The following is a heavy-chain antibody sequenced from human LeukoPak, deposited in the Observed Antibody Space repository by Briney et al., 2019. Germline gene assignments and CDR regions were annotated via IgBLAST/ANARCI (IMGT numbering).Heavy chain of an antibody. CDR1: GFTVSSNY. D-gene: IGHD5-18*01. Sequence: PGGSLRLSCAASGFTVSSNYMSWVRQAPGKGLEWVSVIYSGGSTYYADSVKGRFTISRDNSKNTLYLQMNSLRAEDTAVYYCARDLRGYSYGGIDYWGQGTLVTVSS. CDR2: IYSGGST. CDR3: ARDLRGYSYGGIDY. V-gene: IGHV3-53*01. J-gene: IGHJ4*02.